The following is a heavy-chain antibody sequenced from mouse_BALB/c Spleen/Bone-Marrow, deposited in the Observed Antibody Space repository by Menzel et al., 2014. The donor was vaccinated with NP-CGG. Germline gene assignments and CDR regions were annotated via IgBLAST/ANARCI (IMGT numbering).Heavy chain of an antibody. CDR1: GYAFTNYL. D-gene: IGHD1-2*01. J-gene: IGHJ4*01. V-gene: IGHV1-54*01. CDR2: INPGSGGT. CDR3: ARGGDYGFMDY. Sequence: VKLQESGAELVRPWTSVKVSCKASGYAFTNYLIELVKQRPGQGLEWIGVINPGSGGTNYNEKFKGKATLTADKSSSTAYMQLSSLTSDDSAVYFCARGGDYGFMDYWGQGTSVTVSS.